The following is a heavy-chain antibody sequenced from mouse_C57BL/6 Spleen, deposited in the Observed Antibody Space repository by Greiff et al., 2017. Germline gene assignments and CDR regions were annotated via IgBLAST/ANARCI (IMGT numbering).Heavy chain of an antibody. V-gene: IGHV1-69*01. CDR3: ARGDYYGSSSNYYAMDY. CDR2: IDPSDSYT. D-gene: IGHD1-1*01. Sequence: QVQLQQPGAELVMPGASVKLSCKASGYTFTSYWMHWVKQRPGQGLEWIEEIDPSDSYTNYNQKFKGKSTLTVDKSSSTAYMQLSSLTSEDSAVYYCARGDYYGSSSNYYAMDYWGQGTSVTVSS. CDR1: GYTFTSYW. J-gene: IGHJ4*01.